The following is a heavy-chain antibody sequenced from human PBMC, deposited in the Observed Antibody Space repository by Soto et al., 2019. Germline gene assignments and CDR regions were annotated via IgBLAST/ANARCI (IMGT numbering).Heavy chain of an antibody. CDR2: MNPNSGNT. D-gene: IGHD3-9*01. J-gene: IGHJ6*02. Sequence: QVQLVQSGAEVKKPGASVKVSCKASGYTFTSYDINWVRQATGQGLEWMGWMNPNSGNTGYAQKLQGRVTMTRNTYISTAYMELSSLRSEDTAVYYCARSALRYFDWLTGYYYYGMDVWGQGTTVTVSS. V-gene: IGHV1-8*01. CDR1: GYTFTSYD. CDR3: ARSALRYFDWLTGYYYYGMDV.